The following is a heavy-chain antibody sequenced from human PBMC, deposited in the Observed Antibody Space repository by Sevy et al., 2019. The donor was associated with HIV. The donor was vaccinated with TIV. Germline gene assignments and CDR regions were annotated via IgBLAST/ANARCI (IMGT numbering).Heavy chain of an antibody. CDR1: GITFSSAW. CDR3: TTDLGFYSSK. D-gene: IGHD4-4*01. V-gene: IGHV3-15*01. Sequence: GSLRLSCAASGITFSSAWRSWVRLVPGKGLESLGRIKSETDGGAADYAAAVKGRFTISRDDSKETLYLQLNSLKTEDTAVYYCTTDLGFYSSKWGQGTLVTVSS. CDR2: IKSETDGGAA. J-gene: IGHJ4*02.